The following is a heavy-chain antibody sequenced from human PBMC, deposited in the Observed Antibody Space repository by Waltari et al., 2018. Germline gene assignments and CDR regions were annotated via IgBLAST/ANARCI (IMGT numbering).Heavy chain of an antibody. Sequence: ELQLVESGGGLVKPGGSLRFTCAAPGFGFRDSDMNWVRQAPGKGLEWVSSIGGGSRSYIFYADSVKGRFTISRDNAKNSLYLQMNSLRADDTAVYYCTRDLYGSGGDWFDPWGQGTLVIVSS. CDR2: IGGGSRSYI. CDR1: GFGFRDSD. J-gene: IGHJ5*02. D-gene: IGHD3-10*01. V-gene: IGHV3-21*03. CDR3: TRDLYGSGGDWFDP.